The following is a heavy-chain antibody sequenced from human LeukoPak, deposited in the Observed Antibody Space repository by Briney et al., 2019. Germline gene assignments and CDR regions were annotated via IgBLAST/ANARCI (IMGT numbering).Heavy chain of an antibody. D-gene: IGHD3-22*01. CDR3: ARSPYDSSGYYNSPLFDY. V-gene: IGHV1-2*02. CDR2: INPNSGGT. Sequence: ASVKVSCKASGYTFTGYYMHWVRQAPGQGLEWMGWINPNSGGTNYAQKFQGRVTMTRDTSISTAYKELSRLRSGDTAVYYCARSPYDSSGYYNSPLFDYWGQGTLVTVSS. CDR1: GYTFTGYY. J-gene: IGHJ4*02.